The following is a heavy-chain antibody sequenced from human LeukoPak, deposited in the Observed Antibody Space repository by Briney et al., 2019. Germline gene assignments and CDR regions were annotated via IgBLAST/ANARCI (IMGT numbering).Heavy chain of an antibody. D-gene: IGHD2-15*01. CDR2: ISYDGSNK. Sequence: PGRSLRLSCAASGFTSSSYGMHWVRQAPGKGLEWVAVISYDGSNKYYADSVKGRFTTSRDNSKNTLYLQMNSLRAEDTGVYYCASFLGGFSSFHWGQGTLVAVSS. V-gene: IGHV3-30*03. CDR3: ASFLGGFSSFH. CDR1: GFTSSSYG. J-gene: IGHJ4*02.